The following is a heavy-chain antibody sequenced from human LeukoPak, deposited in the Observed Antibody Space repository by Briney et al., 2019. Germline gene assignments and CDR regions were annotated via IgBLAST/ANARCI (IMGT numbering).Heavy chain of an antibody. CDR2: IDGAGSVT. D-gene: IGHD2-2*01. V-gene: IGHV3-7*01. J-gene: IGHJ3*02. Sequence: GGSLRLSCAASGFTFSSSWMCWVRQAPGKGLERLANIDGAGSVTNYVHSVRGRFTISRDNAKKSLYLQMNSLRAEDTAVYYCARDVTYCSSTSCQAYAFDIWGQGTMVTVSS. CDR1: GFTFSSSW. CDR3: ARDVTYCSSTSCQAYAFDI.